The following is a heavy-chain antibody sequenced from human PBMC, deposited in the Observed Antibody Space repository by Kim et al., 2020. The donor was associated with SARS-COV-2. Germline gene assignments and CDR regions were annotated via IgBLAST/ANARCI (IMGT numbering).Heavy chain of an antibody. J-gene: IGHJ3*02. Sequence: GGSLRLSCAASGFTFDDYAMHWVRQAPGKGLEWVSVISWNSGSIGYADSVKGRFTISRDNAKNSLYLQMNSLRAEDTALYYCAKDQIENYYDSSGYAFDIWGQGTMVTVSS. CDR2: ISWNSGSI. CDR1: GFTFDDYA. D-gene: IGHD3-22*01. CDR3: AKDQIENYYDSSGYAFDI. V-gene: IGHV3-9*01.